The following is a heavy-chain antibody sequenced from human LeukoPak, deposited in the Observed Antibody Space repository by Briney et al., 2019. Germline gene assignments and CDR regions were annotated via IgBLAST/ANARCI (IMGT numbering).Heavy chain of an antibody. J-gene: IGHJ2*01. Sequence: SETLSLTCTVSGGSISRSSYYWGWIRQPPGKGLEWIGSIYYSGSTYYNPSLKSRVTISVDTSKNQFSLKLSSVTAADTAVYYCARQILAYCGGDCYADWYFDLWGRGTLVTVSS. CDR2: IYYSGST. CDR3: ARQILAYCGGDCYADWYFDL. V-gene: IGHV4-39*01. CDR1: GGSISRSSYY. D-gene: IGHD2-21*02.